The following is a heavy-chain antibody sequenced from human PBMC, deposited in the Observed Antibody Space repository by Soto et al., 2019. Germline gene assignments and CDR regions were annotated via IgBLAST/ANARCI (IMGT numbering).Heavy chain of an antibody. CDR1: GGSLSNYY. Sequence: QVQLQESGPGLVKPSETLSLTCTVSGGSLSNYYWSWIRQPPGKGLEWVGYMFNGGNANYNPSLNSRVGISVAMSQNQFSLKLTSVAAADTAVYYCARHGAIYSNSWYDFDYWGQGTLVTVSS. CDR2: MFNGGNA. D-gene: IGHD5-18*01. V-gene: IGHV4-59*08. CDR3: ARHGAIYSNSWYDFDY. J-gene: IGHJ4*02.